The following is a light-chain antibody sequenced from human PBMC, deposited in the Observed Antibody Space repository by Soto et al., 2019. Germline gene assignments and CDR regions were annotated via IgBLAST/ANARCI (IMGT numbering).Light chain of an antibody. V-gene: IGKV1-5*01. CDR3: QHNNGYSWT. CDR1: QSIRSW. CDR2: DAS. J-gene: IGKJ1*01. Sequence: DIQMTQSPSTLSASVGDRVTITCRASQSIRSWLAWYQQKPGKAPEVLIYDASSLESGVPSRFSGSGSGTEFTLTISSLQPDDFATYYCQHNNGYSWTFGQGTKVDIK.